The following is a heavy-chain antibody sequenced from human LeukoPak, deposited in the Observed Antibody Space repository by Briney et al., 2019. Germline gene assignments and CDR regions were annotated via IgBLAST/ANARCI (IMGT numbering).Heavy chain of an antibody. D-gene: IGHD3-9*01. Sequence: ASVKVSCKASGYTFTAYYMHWVRQPPGQGLEWMGWINPNSGGTNYAKKFQGRVTMTRDTSISTAYMELSRLRSDDTALYYCEKTYYDILTGISLGMDVWGQGTTVTVSS. V-gene: IGHV1-2*02. CDR2: INPNSGGT. CDR3: EKTYYDILTGISLGMDV. J-gene: IGHJ6*02. CDR1: GYTFTAYY.